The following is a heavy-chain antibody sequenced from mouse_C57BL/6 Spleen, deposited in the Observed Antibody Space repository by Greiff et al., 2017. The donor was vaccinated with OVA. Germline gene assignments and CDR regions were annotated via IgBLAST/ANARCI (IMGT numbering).Heavy chain of an antibody. CDR2: IYPGNSDT. CDR1: GYTFTSYW. D-gene: IGHD1-1*01. V-gene: IGHV1-5*01. CDR3: TRSSSTTVVVDY. J-gene: IGHJ2*01. Sequence: EVQLQQSGTVLARPGASVKMSCKTSGYTFTSYWMHWVKQRPGQGLEWIGAIYPGNSDTSYNQKFKGKAKLTAVTSASTAYMELSSLTNEDSAVYYCTRSSSTTVVVDYWGQGTTLTVSS.